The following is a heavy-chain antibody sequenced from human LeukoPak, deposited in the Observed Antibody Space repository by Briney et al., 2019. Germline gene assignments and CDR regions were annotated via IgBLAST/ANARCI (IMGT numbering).Heavy chain of an antibody. Sequence: PSETLSLTCTVSGGYIITSGHYWGWIRQPPGKGLEWIGSIYYTGVTSTNPFFRSRMSISVDTSKNQFSLNLTSVAAADAAVYYCARERSSSGGHSGFDPWGQGTLVTVSS. CDR3: ARERSSSGGHSGFDP. J-gene: IGHJ5*02. V-gene: IGHV4-39*07. CDR2: IYYTGVT. D-gene: IGHD4-23*01. CDR1: GGYIITSGHY.